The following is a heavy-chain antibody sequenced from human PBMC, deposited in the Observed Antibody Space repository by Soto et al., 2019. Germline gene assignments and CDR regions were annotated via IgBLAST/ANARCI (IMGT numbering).Heavy chain of an antibody. V-gene: IGHV3-23*01. CDR3: VNEMCGFGCDALDL. Sequence: EVQLLESGGGLAQPGGSLRLSCAASGFTFSSYAMRWVRQAPGKGLEWVAAISGSGGSKYYADSVKGRFTISRDNSKNTLYLPMNRQRPEDAAVYYCVNEMCGFGCDALDLWGREAIVT. CDR2: ISGSGGSK. J-gene: IGHJ3*01. CDR1: GFTFSSYA. D-gene: IGHD3-10*01.